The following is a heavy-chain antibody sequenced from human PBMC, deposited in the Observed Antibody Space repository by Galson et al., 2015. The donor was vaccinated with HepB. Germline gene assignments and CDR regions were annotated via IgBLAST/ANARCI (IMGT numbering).Heavy chain of an antibody. Sequence: SLRLSCAAPGFTFSSYAMSWVRQAPGKGLEWVSAISGSGGSTYYADSVKGRFTISRDNSKNTLYLQMNSLRAEDTAVYYCAKVGFASWVLHYGMDVWGQGTTVTVSS. CDR1: GFTFSSYA. V-gene: IGHV3-23*01. J-gene: IGHJ6*02. CDR2: ISGSGGST. D-gene: IGHD3-10*01. CDR3: AKVGFASWVLHYGMDV.